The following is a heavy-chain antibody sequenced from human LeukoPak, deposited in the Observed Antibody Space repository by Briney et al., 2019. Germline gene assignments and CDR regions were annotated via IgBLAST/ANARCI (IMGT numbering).Heavy chain of an antibody. Sequence: PSQTLSLTCTVSGGSISNGDYYWSWIRQPPGKGLEWIGYIFYSGSTYYNPSLRSRVIISVDTSKNQFSLKLSSVTAADTAVYYCASLRWVESPYYFDYWGQGTLVTVSS. CDR1: GGSISNGDYY. CDR3: ASLRWVESPYYFDY. CDR2: IFYSGST. V-gene: IGHV4-30-4*01. D-gene: IGHD5-24*01. J-gene: IGHJ4*02.